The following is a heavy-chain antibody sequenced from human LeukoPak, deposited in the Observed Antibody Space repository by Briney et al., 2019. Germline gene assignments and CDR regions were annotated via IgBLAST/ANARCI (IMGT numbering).Heavy chain of an antibody. CDR2: ISSSSNYI. V-gene: IGHV3-21*01. CDR3: AREVTVGAKDDS. J-gene: IGHJ4*02. D-gene: IGHD1-26*01. Sequence: KSGGSLRLSCAASGFTFSTYSMNWVRQAPGKGLEWVSSISSSSNYIYYADSVKGRFTISRDNAKNSLYLQMNSLRAEDTAVYYCAREVTVGAKDDSWGQGTLVTVSS. CDR1: GFTFSTYS.